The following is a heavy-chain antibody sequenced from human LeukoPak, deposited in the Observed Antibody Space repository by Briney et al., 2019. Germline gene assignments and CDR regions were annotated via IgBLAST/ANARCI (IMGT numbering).Heavy chain of an antibody. J-gene: IGHJ6*02. CDR3: ARVVVAAEYYYGMDV. D-gene: IGHD2-15*01. V-gene: IGHV4-4*02. Sequence: SGTLSLTCAVSGGSISSSNWWSWVRQPPGKGLEWIGEIYHSGSTNYNPSLKSRVTISVDKSKNQFSLKLSSATAADTAVYYCARVVVAAEYYYGMDVWGQGTTVTVSS. CDR2: IYHSGST. CDR1: GGSISSSNW.